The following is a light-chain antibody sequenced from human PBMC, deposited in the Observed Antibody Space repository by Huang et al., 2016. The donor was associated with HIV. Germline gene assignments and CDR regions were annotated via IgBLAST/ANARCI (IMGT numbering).Light chain of an antibody. CDR2: KAS. J-gene: IGKJ1*01. Sequence: DIQMTQSPSTLSASIGDRVVITCRASQSISTWLAWYQQKPGKVPNLLIYKASTLESGVPSRFSGSGSGTEFTRTISSLQPDDFATYYCQQYNSHSRTFGQGTRVEIK. CDR3: QQYNSHSRT. CDR1: QSISTW. V-gene: IGKV1-5*03.